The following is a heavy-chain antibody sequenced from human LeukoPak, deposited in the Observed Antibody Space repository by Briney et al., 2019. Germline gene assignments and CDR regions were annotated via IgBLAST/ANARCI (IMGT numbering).Heavy chain of an antibody. Sequence: SETLSLTCAVYGGSFSGYYWSWIRQPPGKGPEWIGEINHSGSTNYNPSPKSRVTISVDTSKNQFSLKLSSVTAADTAVYYCASNTMATYPDYYYMDVWGKGTTVTVSS. CDR1: GGSFSGYY. D-gene: IGHD5-24*01. J-gene: IGHJ6*03. V-gene: IGHV4-34*01. CDR2: INHSGST. CDR3: ASNTMATYPDYYYMDV.